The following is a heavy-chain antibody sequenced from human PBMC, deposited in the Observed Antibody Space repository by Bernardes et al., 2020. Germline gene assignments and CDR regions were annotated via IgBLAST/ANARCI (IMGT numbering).Heavy chain of an antibody. V-gene: IGHV3-15*07. CDR3: TTDGPLDYYDSPARSENKFAWFDP. CDR2: IKSKTDGGTT. J-gene: IGHJ5*02. D-gene: IGHD3-22*01. CDR1: GFTFSNAW. Sequence: GGSLRLSCAASGFTFSNAWMNWVRQAPGKGLEWVGRIKSKTDGGTTDYAAPVKGRFTISRDDSKNTLYLQMNSLKTEDTAVYYCTTDGPLDYYDSPARSENKFAWFDPWGQGTLVTVSS.